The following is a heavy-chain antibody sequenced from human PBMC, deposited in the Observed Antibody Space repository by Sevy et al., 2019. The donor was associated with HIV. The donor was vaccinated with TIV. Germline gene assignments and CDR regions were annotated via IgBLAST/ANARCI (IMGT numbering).Heavy chain of an antibody. Sequence: GGSLRLSCVISGFTFSSYEMNWVRQAPGKGLEWVSYISSSGTTIKYADSVKGRFTISRDNAKNSLYMQMNSLRAEDTAVYYCARVDANYDKGFDPWGQGTLVTVSS. V-gene: IGHV3-48*03. CDR1: GFTFSSYE. J-gene: IGHJ5*02. D-gene: IGHD3-22*01. CDR2: ISSSGTTI. CDR3: ARVDANYDKGFDP.